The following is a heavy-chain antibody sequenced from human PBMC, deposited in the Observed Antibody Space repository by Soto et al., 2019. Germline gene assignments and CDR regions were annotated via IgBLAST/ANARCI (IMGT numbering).Heavy chain of an antibody. D-gene: IGHD6-13*01. J-gene: IGHJ5*02. CDR1: GFTFGDYA. CDR3: TRVNPGIAAAWWFDP. Sequence: GGSLRLSCTASGFTFGDYAMSWVRQAPGKGLEWVGFIRSKAYGGTTEYAASVKGRFTISRDDSKSIAYLQMNSLKTEDTAVYYCTRVNPGIAAAWWFDPWGQGTLVTVSS. CDR2: IRSKAYGGTT. V-gene: IGHV3-49*04.